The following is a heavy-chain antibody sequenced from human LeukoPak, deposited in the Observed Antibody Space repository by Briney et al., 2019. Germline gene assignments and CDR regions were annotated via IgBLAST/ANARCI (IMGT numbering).Heavy chain of an antibody. Sequence: TGGSLRLSCAASGFTFDDYGMSWVCQAPGKGLEWVSGINWNGGSTGYADSVKGRFTISRDNAKNSLYLQMNSLRAEDTALYYCARGLNWNYVSYYFDYWGQGTLVTVSS. V-gene: IGHV3-20*04. D-gene: IGHD1-7*01. CDR1: GFTFDDYG. J-gene: IGHJ4*02. CDR2: INWNGGST. CDR3: ARGLNWNYVSYYFDY.